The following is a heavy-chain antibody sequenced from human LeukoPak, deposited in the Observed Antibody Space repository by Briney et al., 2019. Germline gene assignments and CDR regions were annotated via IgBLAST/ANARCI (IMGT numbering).Heavy chain of an antibody. D-gene: IGHD3-22*01. CDR1: GFTFSSYS. V-gene: IGHV3-21*01. J-gene: IGHJ6*02. CDR2: ISSSSSYI. Sequence: GGSLRLSCAASGFTFSSYSMKWVRQAPGKGLEWVSSISSSSSYIYYADSVKGRFTISRDNAKNSLYLQMNSLRAEDTAVYYCATDSSPPMIVVVTDYYYYGMDVWGQGTTVTVSS. CDR3: ATDSSPPMIVVVTDYYYYGMDV.